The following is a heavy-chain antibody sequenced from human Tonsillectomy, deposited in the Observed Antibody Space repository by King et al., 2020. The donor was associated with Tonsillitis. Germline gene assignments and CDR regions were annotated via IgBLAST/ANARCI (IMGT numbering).Heavy chain of an antibody. V-gene: IGHV3-21*01. CDR1: GFTFSSYS. J-gene: IGHJ4*02. CDR2: ISSSSSYI. CDR3: ARGLRYFDWLLAY. Sequence: VQLVESGGGLVKPGGSLRLSCAASGFTFSSYSMNWVRQAPGKGLEWVSSISSSSSYIYYADSVKGRFTISRDNTKNSPYLQMNSLRAEDTAVYYCARGLRYFDWLLAYWGQGTLVTVSS. D-gene: IGHD3-9*01.